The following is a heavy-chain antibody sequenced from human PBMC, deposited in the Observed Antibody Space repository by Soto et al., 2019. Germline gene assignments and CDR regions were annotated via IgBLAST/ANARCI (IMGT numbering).Heavy chain of an antibody. J-gene: IGHJ6*02. CDR1: GFTFSSYS. V-gene: IGHV3-30*18. D-gene: IGHD3-10*01. Sequence: PGGSLRLSCAASGFTFSSYSMNWVRQAPGKGLEWVAVISYDGSNKYYADSVKGRFTISRDNSKNTLYLQMNSLRAEDTAVYYCAKSNAWTGPYYYGSGRQVSPIMGMDVWGQGNTVTVSS. CDR3: AKSNAWTGPYYYGSGRQVSPIMGMDV. CDR2: ISYDGSNK.